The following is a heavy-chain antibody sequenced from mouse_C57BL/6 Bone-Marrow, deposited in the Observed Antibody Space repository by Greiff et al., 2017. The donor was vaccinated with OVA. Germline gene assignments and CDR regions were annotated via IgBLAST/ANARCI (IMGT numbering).Heavy chain of an antibody. D-gene: IGHD1-1*01. Sequence: EVQLVESGPGLVKPSQSLSLTCSVTGYSITSGYSWNWIRPFPVNKLEWMGYISYDGSNNYNPSLKNRISITRDTSKKQFFLKLNSVTTEDTATYYCARGLLRYRWYFDVWGTGTTVTVSS. J-gene: IGHJ1*03. V-gene: IGHV3-6*01. CDR3: ARGLLRYRWYFDV. CDR1: GYSITSGYS. CDR2: ISYDGSN.